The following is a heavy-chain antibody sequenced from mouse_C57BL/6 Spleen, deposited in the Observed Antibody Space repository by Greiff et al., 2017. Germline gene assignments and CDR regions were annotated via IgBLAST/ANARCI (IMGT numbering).Heavy chain of an antibody. CDR2: IWTGGGT. J-gene: IGHJ4*01. CDR1: GFSLTSYA. CDR3: ARTTVVAQYAMDY. D-gene: IGHD1-1*01. V-gene: IGHV2-9-1*01. Sequence: QVQLKESGPGLVAPSQSLSITCTVSGFSLTSYAISWVRQPPGKGLEWLGVIWTGGGTKYNSALKSRLSISKDNSKSQVFLKMNSLQTDDTARYYCARTTVVAQYAMDYWGQGTSVTVSS.